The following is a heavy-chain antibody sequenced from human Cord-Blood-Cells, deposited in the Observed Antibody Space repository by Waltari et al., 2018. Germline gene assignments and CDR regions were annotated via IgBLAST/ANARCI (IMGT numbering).Heavy chain of an antibody. CDR1: GGTFTSYA. V-gene: IGHV1-69*09. Sequence: QVQLVQSGADVKKPGSSVEVSCTAYGGTFTSYAVCWVRPAPGQGLEWMGRIIPILGIANYAQKFQGRVTITADKSTSTAYMELSSLRSEDTAVYYCARDLGSGLIDYWGQGTLVTVSS. D-gene: IGHD7-27*01. J-gene: IGHJ4*02. CDR3: ARDLGSGLIDY. CDR2: IIPILGIA.